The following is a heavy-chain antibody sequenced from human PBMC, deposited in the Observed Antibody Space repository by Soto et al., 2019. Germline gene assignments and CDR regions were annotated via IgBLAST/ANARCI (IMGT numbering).Heavy chain of an antibody. V-gene: IGHV3-23*01. J-gene: IGHJ4*02. D-gene: IGHD3-22*01. CDR3: AKDLGSVTMNPEYYFDY. Sequence: PGGSLRLSCAASGFTFSTYAMSWVRQAPGKGLEWVSAISGSGGSTYYADSVKGRFTIPRDNSKNTLYLQMNSLRAEDTAVYYCAKDLGSVTMNPEYYFDYWGQGTLVTVSS. CDR2: ISGSGGST. CDR1: GFTFSTYA.